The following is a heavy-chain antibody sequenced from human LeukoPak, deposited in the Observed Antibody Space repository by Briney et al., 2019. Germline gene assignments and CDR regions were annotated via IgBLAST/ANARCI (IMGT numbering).Heavy chain of an antibody. CDR1: GFTFSSYG. J-gene: IGHJ4*02. CDR3: AKDRPMRVRHLDWLTYYFDY. Sequence: PGGSLRLSCVVSGFTFSSYGMSWVRQAPGKGLEWVSAISDSGGSTYYADSVKGRFTISRDNSKNTLYLQMNSLRAEDTAVYYCAKDRPMRVRHLDWLTYYFDYWGQGTLVTVSS. CDR2: ISDSGGST. D-gene: IGHD3-9*01. V-gene: IGHV3-23*01.